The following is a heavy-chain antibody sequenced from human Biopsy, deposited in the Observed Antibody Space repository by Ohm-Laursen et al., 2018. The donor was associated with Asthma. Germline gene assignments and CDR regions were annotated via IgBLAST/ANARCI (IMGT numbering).Heavy chain of an antibody. CDR3: ARAQAAQYYYGMDV. Sequence: TLSLTCAVSGGSISSGGYWTWIRQPPGKGLERIGYISHSGSTYFNPSLKSRVTISLDRTKSQFSLKLSSVTAADTALYYCARAQAAQYYYGMDVWGQGTTVIVSS. J-gene: IGHJ6*02. V-gene: IGHV4-30-2*01. D-gene: IGHD6-6*01. CDR1: GGSISSGGY. CDR2: ISHSGST.